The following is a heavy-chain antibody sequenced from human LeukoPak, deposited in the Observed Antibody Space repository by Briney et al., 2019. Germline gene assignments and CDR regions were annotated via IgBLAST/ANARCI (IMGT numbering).Heavy chain of an antibody. CDR3: ARDSDTIFGVVIPGYYYYMDV. Sequence: QAGGSLRLSCAASGFTFSSYWVSWVRQAPGKGLEWVANIKQDGSEKYYVDSVKGRFTISRDNAKNSLYLQMNSLRAEDTAVYYCARDSDTIFGVVIPGYYYYMDVWGKGTTVTVSS. D-gene: IGHD3-3*01. CDR1: GFTFSSYW. V-gene: IGHV3-7*01. CDR2: IKQDGSEK. J-gene: IGHJ6*03.